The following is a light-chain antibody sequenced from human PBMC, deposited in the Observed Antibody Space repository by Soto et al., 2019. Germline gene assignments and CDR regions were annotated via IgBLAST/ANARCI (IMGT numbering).Light chain of an antibody. CDR2: GAS. J-gene: IGKJ1*01. CDR3: QLYDSSSWT. V-gene: IGKV3-20*01. Sequence: EIVFPQSPGTLSFSPGASATLSCRASQSVSSNYIAWYPQKPGQAPRLLIYGASSRATGSPDRFSGSGSGTDFTLTISSLQSEDFAVYYCQLYDSSSWTFGQGTKVDIK. CDR1: QSVSSNY.